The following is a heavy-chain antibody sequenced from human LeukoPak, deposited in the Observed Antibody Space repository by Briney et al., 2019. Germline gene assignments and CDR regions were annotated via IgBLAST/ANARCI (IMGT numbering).Heavy chain of an antibody. CDR1: GGSIRAYY. CDR2: IYITGST. V-gene: IGHV4-59*13. CDR3: ARVRIGETSYDASDV. Sequence: SETLSLTCTVSGGSIRAYYWTWIRQPPGKGLEWIGDIYITGSTNYNPYLKRRVTISVDTSKNQFSLRLSSVTAADTAVYYCARVRIGETSYDASDVWGLGTMVTVSS. J-gene: IGHJ3*01. D-gene: IGHD1-26*01.